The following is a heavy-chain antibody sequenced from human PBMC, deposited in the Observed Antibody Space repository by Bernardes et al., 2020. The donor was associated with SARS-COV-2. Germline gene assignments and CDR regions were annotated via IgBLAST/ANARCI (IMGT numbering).Heavy chain of an antibody. Sequence: GGSLRRSCAASGFTFSDSAMHRVRQASGKGLEWVGHIRSRANNYATEYSASVKGRFTISRDDSRNTAYLQMNSLKTEDTAVYFCTSILDTATAFDYWGQGTLVTVST. CDR2: IRSRANNYAT. CDR1: GFTFSDSA. D-gene: IGHD6-13*01. CDR3: TSILDTATAFDY. V-gene: IGHV3-73*01. J-gene: IGHJ4*02.